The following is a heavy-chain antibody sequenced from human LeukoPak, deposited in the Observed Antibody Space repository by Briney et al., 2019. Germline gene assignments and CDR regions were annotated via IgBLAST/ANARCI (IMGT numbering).Heavy chain of an antibody. J-gene: IGHJ4*02. CDR3: AKDSNSAGSYYDSSGYYDY. V-gene: IGHV3-23*01. Sequence: PGGSLRLSCAASGFTFSSYAMSLVRQAPGKGLEWVSAISGSGGSTYYADSVKGRFTISRDNSKNTLYLQMNSLRAEDTAVYYCAKDSNSAGSYYDSSGYYDYWGQGTLVTVSS. CDR2: ISGSGGST. D-gene: IGHD3-22*01. CDR1: GFTFSSYA.